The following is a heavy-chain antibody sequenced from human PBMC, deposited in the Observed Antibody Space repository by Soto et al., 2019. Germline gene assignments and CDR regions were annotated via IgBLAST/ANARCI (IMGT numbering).Heavy chain of an antibody. Sequence: ASVKVSCKASGGTFSSYTISWVRQAPGQGLEWMGRIIPILGIANYAQKFQGRVTITADKSTSTAYMELSSLRSEDTAVYYCAGLRSGYDPSFDYWGQGTLVTVS. V-gene: IGHV1-69*02. J-gene: IGHJ4*02. D-gene: IGHD5-12*01. CDR2: IIPILGIA. CDR1: GGTFSSYT. CDR3: AGLRSGYDPSFDY.